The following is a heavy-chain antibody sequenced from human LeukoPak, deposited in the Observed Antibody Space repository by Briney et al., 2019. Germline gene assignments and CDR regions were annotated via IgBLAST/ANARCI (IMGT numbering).Heavy chain of an antibody. J-gene: IGHJ4*02. CDR3: ARAMYSSGRTLDY. CDR2: IKTDGSSI. V-gene: IGHV3-74*01. Sequence: KRLVWVSRIKTDGSSITNADSVKGRFTISRDNDKNTLYLQMNSLRAEDTAVYYCARAMYSSGRTLDYWGQGTLVTVSS. D-gene: IGHD6-19*01.